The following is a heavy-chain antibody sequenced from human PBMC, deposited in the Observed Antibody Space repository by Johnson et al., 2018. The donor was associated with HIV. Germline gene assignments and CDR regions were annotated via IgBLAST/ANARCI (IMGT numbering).Heavy chain of an antibody. CDR1: AFTFSSYG. D-gene: IGHD3-3*01. CDR2: ISYDGGSK. J-gene: IGHJ3*02. CDR3: ARVITIFRVAPRYAFDI. Sequence: QEKLVESGGGLVQPGGSLRLSCAASAFTFSSYGMHWVRQAPGKGLEWVAVISYDGGSKYYADSVKGRFTVSRDNSKNTLHLQMNSLRPEDTAVYYCARVITIFRVAPRYAFDIWGQGTMVTVSS. V-gene: IGHV3-30*03.